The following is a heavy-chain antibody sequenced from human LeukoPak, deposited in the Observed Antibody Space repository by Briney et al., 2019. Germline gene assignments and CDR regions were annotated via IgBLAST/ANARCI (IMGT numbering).Heavy chain of an antibody. Sequence: GGSLRLSCAASGFTFSNYPMTWVRQAPGKGLEWVSSIRGSGDSTSYADSVKGRFTISRDNSKDTLYLQMNSLRAEDTGVYYCAKDLSSGSRRAYWGQGTLVTVSS. CDR3: AKDLSSGSRRAY. D-gene: IGHD6-19*01. V-gene: IGHV3-23*01. CDR2: IRGSGDST. J-gene: IGHJ4*02. CDR1: GFTFSNYP.